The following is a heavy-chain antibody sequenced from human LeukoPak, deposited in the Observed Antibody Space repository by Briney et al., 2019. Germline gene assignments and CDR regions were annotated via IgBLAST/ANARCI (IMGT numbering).Heavy chain of an antibody. CDR1: GFIFSDYD. Sequence: GGSLRLSCAASGFIFSDYDVHWVRQAPGKGLEFVSAINSNGDRTFYANSAKGSVPLSRDNSNNTLYLQINSLRDEDTAVYYCARGQLFRRFDYWGQGTLVTVSS. D-gene: IGHD6-6*01. CDR3: ARGQLFRRFDY. V-gene: IGHV3-64*04. CDR2: INSNGDRT. J-gene: IGHJ4*02.